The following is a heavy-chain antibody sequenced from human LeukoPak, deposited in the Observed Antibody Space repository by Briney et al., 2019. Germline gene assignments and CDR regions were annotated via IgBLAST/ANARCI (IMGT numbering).Heavy chain of an antibody. CDR2: IYYSGST. CDR3: ARWDESAWAFGT. J-gene: IGHJ5*02. V-gene: IGHV4-39*07. D-gene: IGHD1-26*01. CDR1: GGSISSSSYY. Sequence: SSETLSLTCTVSGGSISSSSYYWGWIRQPPGKGLEWIGSIYYSGSTYYNPSLKSRVTISVDTSKNQFSLKLSSVTAADTAVYYCARWDESAWAFGTWGPGTLVTVSS.